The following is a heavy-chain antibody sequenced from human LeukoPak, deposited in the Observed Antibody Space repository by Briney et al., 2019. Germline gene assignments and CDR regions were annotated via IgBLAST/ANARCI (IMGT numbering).Heavy chain of an antibody. J-gene: IGHJ4*02. Sequence: GGSLRLSCAASGFTFSSYGMHWVRQAPGKGLEWVAFIRYDGSNKYYADSVKGRFTISRDNSKNTLYLQMNSLRVEDTAVYYCTTLYGGSLDYWGQGTLVTVSS. CDR2: IRYDGSNK. CDR3: TTLYGGSLDY. CDR1: GFTFSSYG. V-gene: IGHV3-30*02. D-gene: IGHD5-12*01.